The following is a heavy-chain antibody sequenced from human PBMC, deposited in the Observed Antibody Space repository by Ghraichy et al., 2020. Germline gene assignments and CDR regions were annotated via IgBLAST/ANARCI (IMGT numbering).Heavy chain of an antibody. V-gene: IGHV4-59*08. J-gene: IGHJ4*02. Sequence: ESLNISCTVSGDSLSSDYWSWIRQPPGKGLECIGYTYYTGSTHYNPSLKSRITISVDRSKNQISLKLSSVTAADTAVYYCAKRTTGTTRYFDYWGQGTLVTVSS. CDR1: GDSLSSDY. CDR2: TYYTGST. D-gene: IGHD1-1*01. CDR3: AKRTTGTTRYFDY.